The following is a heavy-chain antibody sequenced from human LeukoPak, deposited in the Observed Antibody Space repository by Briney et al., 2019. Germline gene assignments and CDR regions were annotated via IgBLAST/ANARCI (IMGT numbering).Heavy chain of an antibody. J-gene: IGHJ2*01. V-gene: IGHV4-39*01. D-gene: IGHD3-22*01. CDR3: ARQTYYYDSSGHPYWYFDL. CDR2: IYYSGST. CDR1: GVSISSSSYY. Sequence: SETLSLTCTVSGVSISSSSYYWGGIRQPPGKGLEWIGTIYYSGSTYYNPSLKSRLTMSVDTSKNQFSLKLSSVTVADTAIYYCARQTYYYDSSGHPYWYFDLWGRGTLVTVSS.